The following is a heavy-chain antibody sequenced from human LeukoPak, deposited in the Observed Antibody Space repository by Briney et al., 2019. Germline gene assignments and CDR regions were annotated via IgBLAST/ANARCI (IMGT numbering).Heavy chain of an antibody. D-gene: IGHD3-22*01. Sequence: SETLSLTCAVYGGSFSGYYWSWIRQPPGKGLEWIGEINHSGSTNYNPSLKSRVTISVDTSKNQFSLKLSFVTAADTAVYYCARARFTYYYDSSGHDPWGQGTLVTVSS. CDR1: GGSFSGYY. J-gene: IGHJ5*02. V-gene: IGHV4-34*01. CDR3: ARARFTYYYDSSGHDP. CDR2: INHSGST.